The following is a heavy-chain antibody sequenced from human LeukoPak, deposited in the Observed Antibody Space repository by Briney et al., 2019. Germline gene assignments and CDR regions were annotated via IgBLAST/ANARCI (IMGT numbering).Heavy chain of an antibody. CDR2: IYPGDSDT. D-gene: IGHD5-18*01. Sequence: GESLKISCKGSGYSFTSYWIGWVRQMPGKGLEWMGIIYPGDSDTRYSPSFQGQVAISADKSISTAYLQWSSLKASDTAMYYCARQGSGYSPTYYYYMDVWGKGTTVTISS. V-gene: IGHV5-51*01. J-gene: IGHJ6*03. CDR1: GYSFTSYW. CDR3: ARQGSGYSPTYYYYMDV.